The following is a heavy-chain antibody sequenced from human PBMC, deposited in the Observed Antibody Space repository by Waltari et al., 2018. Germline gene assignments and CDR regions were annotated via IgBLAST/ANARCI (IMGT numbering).Heavy chain of an antibody. CDR1: GFTFSNAW. Sequence: EVQLVESGGGLVKPGGSLRLSCAASGFTFSNAWMSWVRQAPGKGLEWVGRIKSKTDGWTTDYAAPVKGRFIISRDDSENTLYLQMNSLKTEDTAVYYCATLFGDFWSGYFFDYWGQGTLVTVSS. V-gene: IGHV3-15*01. CDR2: IKSKTDGWTT. CDR3: ATLFGDFWSGYFFDY. D-gene: IGHD3-3*01. J-gene: IGHJ4*02.